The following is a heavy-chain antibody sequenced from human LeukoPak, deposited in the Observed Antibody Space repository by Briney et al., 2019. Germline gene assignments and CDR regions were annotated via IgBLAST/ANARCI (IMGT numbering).Heavy chain of an antibody. CDR1: GFTFSSYW. D-gene: IGHD3-22*01. V-gene: IGHV3-66*01. CDR3: AREAYYYDSSD. Sequence: GGSLRLSCAASGFTFSSYWMHWVRQAPGKGLEWVSVIYSGGSTYYADSVKGRFTISRDNSKNTLYLQMNSLRAEDTAVYYCAREAYYYDSSDWGRGTLVTVSS. J-gene: IGHJ2*01. CDR2: IYSGGST.